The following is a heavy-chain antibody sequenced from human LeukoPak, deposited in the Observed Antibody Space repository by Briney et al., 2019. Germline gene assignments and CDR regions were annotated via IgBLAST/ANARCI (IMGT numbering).Heavy chain of an antibody. CDR3: AKVVVPAAMLLRSWFDP. Sequence: PGRSPRPSLSPSGLTFVSYAMSSVPQAPGKGPGRGSAISGSGGSRYYADSVKGRFTISRDNSKNTLYLQMNSLRAEDTAVYYCAKVVVPAAMLLRSWFDPWGQGTLVTVSS. V-gene: IGHV3-23*01. CDR1: GLTFVSYA. J-gene: IGHJ5*02. D-gene: IGHD2-2*01. CDR2: ISGSGGSR.